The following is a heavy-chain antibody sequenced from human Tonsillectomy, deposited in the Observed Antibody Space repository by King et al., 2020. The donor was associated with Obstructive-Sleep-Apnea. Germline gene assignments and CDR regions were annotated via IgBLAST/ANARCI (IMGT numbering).Heavy chain of an antibody. CDR1: GFTFSSYG. J-gene: IGHJ3*02. Sequence: VQLVESGGGVVQPGRSLRLSCAASGFTFSSYGMHWVRQAPGKGLEWVAFIRYDGSNKYYADSVKGRFTMSRDNSKNTLYLQMNSLSAEDTAVYYCAKILRYYYVSSAEKGAFDIWGHGTMVTVSS. CDR3: AKILRYYYVSSAEKGAFDI. CDR2: IRYDGSNK. V-gene: IGHV3-30*02. D-gene: IGHD3-22*01.